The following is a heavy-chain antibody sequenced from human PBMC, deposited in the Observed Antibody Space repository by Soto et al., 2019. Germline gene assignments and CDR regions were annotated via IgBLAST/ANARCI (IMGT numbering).Heavy chain of an antibody. CDR3: ARVKVDDILTGYYNRWFDP. CDR2: ISAYNGNT. V-gene: IGHV1-18*01. D-gene: IGHD3-9*01. Sequence: ASVKVSCKASGYTFTSYGISWVRQAPGXGLEWMGWISAYNGNTNYAQKLQGRVTMTTDTSTSTAYMELRSLRSDDTAVYYCARVKVDDILTGYYNRWFDPWGQGTLVTVSS. CDR1: GYTFTSYG. J-gene: IGHJ5*02.